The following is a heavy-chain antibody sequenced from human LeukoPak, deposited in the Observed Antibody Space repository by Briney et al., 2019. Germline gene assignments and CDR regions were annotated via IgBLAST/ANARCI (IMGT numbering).Heavy chain of an antibody. V-gene: IGHV4-59*01. CDR1: GGSISSYY. CDR2: IYYSGST. J-gene: IGHJ5*02. CDR3: ARDRMGIAAAGTWFDP. D-gene: IGHD6-13*01. Sequence: PSETLSLTCTVSGGSISSYYWSWIRQPPGKGLEWIGYIYYSGSTNYNPSLKSRVTISVDTSKNQFSLKLSSVTAADTAVYCCARDRMGIAAAGTWFDPWGQGTLVTVSS.